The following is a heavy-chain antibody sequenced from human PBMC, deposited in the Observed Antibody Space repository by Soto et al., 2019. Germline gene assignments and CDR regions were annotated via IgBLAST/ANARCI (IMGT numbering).Heavy chain of an antibody. CDR2: ISWNSGSI. J-gene: IGHJ4*02. D-gene: IGHD6-13*01. CDR1: GFTFDDYA. Sequence: GGSLRLSCAASGFTFDDYAMHWVRQAPGKGLEWVSGISWNSGSIGYADSVKGRFTISRDNAKNSLYLQMNSLRAEDTALYYCAKDNSSSSWFLVDYWGQGTLVTVSS. V-gene: IGHV3-9*01. CDR3: AKDNSSSSWFLVDY.